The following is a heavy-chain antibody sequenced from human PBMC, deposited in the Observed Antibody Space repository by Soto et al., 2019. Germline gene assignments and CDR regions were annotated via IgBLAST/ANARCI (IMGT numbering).Heavy chain of an antibody. Sequence: QVQLQESGPGLVKPSGTLSLTCAVSGGSISSSDWWSWVRQPPGKGLEWIGEVYDSGSTNYHPSLKSRVTISVDKSKNQFSLKLRSVTAADTAVYYCARGIGYYSAEYFQHWGQGTLVTVSS. CDR1: GGSISSSDW. D-gene: IGHD3-22*01. J-gene: IGHJ1*01. CDR2: VYDSGST. V-gene: IGHV4-4*02. CDR3: ARGIGYYSAEYFQH.